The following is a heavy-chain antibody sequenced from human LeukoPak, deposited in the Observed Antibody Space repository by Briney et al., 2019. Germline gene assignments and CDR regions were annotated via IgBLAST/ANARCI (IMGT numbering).Heavy chain of an antibody. CDR3: ARSWQWLAYDAFDI. CDR1: GGSISSYY. V-gene: IGHV4-34*01. Sequence: SETLSLTCTVSGGSISSYYWSWIRQPAGKGLEWIGEINHSGSTNYNPSLKSRVTISVDTSKNQFSLKLNSLTAADTAVYYCARSWQWLAYDAFDIWGQGTMVTVSS. CDR2: INHSGST. D-gene: IGHD6-19*01. J-gene: IGHJ3*02.